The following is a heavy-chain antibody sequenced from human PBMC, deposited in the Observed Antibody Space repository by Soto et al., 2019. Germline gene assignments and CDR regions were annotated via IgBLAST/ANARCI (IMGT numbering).Heavy chain of an antibody. D-gene: IGHD4-17*01. J-gene: IGHJ4*02. V-gene: IGHV4-61*01. CDR2: VYYSGTT. CDR3: ARTTAVPNTLRSRYYFDY. CDR1: GGSVNNSTYY. Sequence: QVQLQESGPGLLKPSETLSLTCSVSGGSVNNSTYYWSWIRQPPGKRLEWIGYVYYSGTTNYNPSLKSRVSMSVDTSTNQVSLSLSSVTAADTALYYCARTTAVPNTLRSRYYFDYWGQGTLVTVSS.